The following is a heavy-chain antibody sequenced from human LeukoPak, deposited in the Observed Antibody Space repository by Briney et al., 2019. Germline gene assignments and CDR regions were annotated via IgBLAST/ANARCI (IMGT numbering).Heavy chain of an antibody. CDR1: GGSISSSSYY. V-gene: IGHV4-39*01. Sequence: SETLSLTCTVSGGSISSSSYYWDWSRQPPGKGLEWIGSIYYSGSTYYNPSLKSRVTISVDTSKNQFSLKLSSVTAADTAVYYCARPGRYCSSTSCFKDAFDIWGQGTMVTVSS. J-gene: IGHJ3*02. CDR3: ARPGRYCSSTSCFKDAFDI. CDR2: IYYSGST. D-gene: IGHD2-2*01.